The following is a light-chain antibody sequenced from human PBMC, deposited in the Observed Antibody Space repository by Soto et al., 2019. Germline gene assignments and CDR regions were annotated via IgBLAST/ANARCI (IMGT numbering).Light chain of an antibody. Sequence: DIQMTQSPSTLSASVGDRVTITCRASQSINDWLAWYQQKPGKAPKILISDASTLETGVPSRFSGSRSGTEFTLTISSLQPDDFATYYCHQYKSYSAFGQRTKLEIK. J-gene: IGKJ2*01. V-gene: IGKV1-5*01. CDR1: QSINDW. CDR2: DAS. CDR3: HQYKSYSA.